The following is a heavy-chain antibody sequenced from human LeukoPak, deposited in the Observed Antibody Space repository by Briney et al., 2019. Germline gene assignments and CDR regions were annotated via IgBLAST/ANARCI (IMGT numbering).Heavy chain of an antibody. V-gene: IGHV3-9*01. J-gene: IGHJ3*02. CDR1: GFTFDDYA. D-gene: IGHD3-10*01. CDR3: AKAYGSGSYFRGFDI. Sequence: PGGSPRLSCAASGFTFDDYAMHWVRQAPGKGLEWVSGISWNSGSIGYADSVKGRFTISRDNAKNSLYLQMNSLRAEDTALYYCAKAYGSGSYFRGFDIWGQGTMVTVSS. CDR2: ISWNSGSI.